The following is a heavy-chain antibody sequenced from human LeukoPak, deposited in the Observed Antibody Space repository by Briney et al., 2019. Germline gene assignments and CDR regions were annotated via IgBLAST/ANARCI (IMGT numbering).Heavy chain of an antibody. V-gene: IGHV1-18*01. Sequence: ASVKVSCKASGYTFTSYGIGWVRQAPGQGLEWMGWISAYNGNTNYAQKLQGRVTMTTDTSTSTAYMELRSLRSDDTAVYYCARKPRVTTAKYYYGMYVWGQGTTVTVSS. CDR3: ARKPRVTTAKYYYGMYV. CDR1: GYTFTSYG. J-gene: IGHJ6*02. D-gene: IGHD4-17*01. CDR2: ISAYNGNT.